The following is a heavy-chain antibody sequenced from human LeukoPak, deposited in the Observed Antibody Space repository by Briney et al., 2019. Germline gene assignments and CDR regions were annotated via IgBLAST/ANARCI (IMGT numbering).Heavy chain of an antibody. J-gene: IGHJ4*02. Sequence: PGGSLGLSCAASGFTFSSYSMNWVRQAPGKGLEWVSYISSSSSTIYYADSVKGRFTISRDNAKNSLYLQMDSLRAEDTAMYYCAREGGTYSSNLDYFDYWGQGTLVTVSS. CDR2: ISSSSSTI. CDR1: GFTFSSYS. D-gene: IGHD6-13*01. V-gene: IGHV3-48*04. CDR3: AREGGTYSSNLDYFDY.